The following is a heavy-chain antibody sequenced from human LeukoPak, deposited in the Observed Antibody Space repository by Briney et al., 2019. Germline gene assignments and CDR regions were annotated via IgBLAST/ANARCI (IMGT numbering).Heavy chain of an antibody. CDR3: AKDHFGNTGYYHDY. CDR2: ISGDGDTT. CDR1: GFTFSSYA. D-gene: IGHD3-9*01. Sequence: GGSLRLSCAASGFTFSSYAMSWVRQAPGKGLEWVSVISGDGDTTYFADSVKGRFTISRDNSKDTLYPQMNNLRAEDTAVYFCAKDHFGNTGYYHDYWGQGTLVTVSS. V-gene: IGHV3-23*01. J-gene: IGHJ4*02.